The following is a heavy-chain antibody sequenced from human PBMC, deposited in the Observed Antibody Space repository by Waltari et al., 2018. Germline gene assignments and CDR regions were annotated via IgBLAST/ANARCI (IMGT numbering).Heavy chain of an antibody. Sequence: QVQLVQSGAEVKKPGASVKVSCKASGYTFTGYYMHWVRQAPGQGLEWMGWINPNSGGTNYAQKFQGRVTMTRDTSISTAYMELSRLRSDDTAVYYCARDLSVVVVPAAISSPYYYYGMDVWGQGTTVTVSS. CDR2: INPNSGGT. CDR1: GYTFTGYY. V-gene: IGHV1-2*02. D-gene: IGHD2-2*02. CDR3: ARDLSVVVVPAAISSPYYYYGMDV. J-gene: IGHJ6*02.